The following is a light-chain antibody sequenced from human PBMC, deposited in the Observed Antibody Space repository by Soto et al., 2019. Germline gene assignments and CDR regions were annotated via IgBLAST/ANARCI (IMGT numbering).Light chain of an antibody. CDR2: GAS. Sequence: EIVLTQSPGTLSLSPGERATLLCRASQSVSGNYLVWYQQKPGQAPRLVIYGASTRATGIPARFSGGGSGTEFTLTISSLQSEDFAVYYCQQYNSWPPITFGQGTRLEIK. V-gene: IGKV3-15*01. CDR3: QQYNSWPPIT. CDR1: QSVSGN. J-gene: IGKJ5*01.